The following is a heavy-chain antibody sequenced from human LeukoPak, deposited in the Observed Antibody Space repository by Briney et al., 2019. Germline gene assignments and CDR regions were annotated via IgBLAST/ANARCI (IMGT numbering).Heavy chain of an antibody. J-gene: IGHJ4*02. V-gene: IGHV3-7*01. Sequence: QTGGSLRLSCAASGFTFSSYWMSWVRQAPGKGLEWVANIKQDGSEKYYVDSVKGRFTISRDNAKNSLYLQMNSLRAEDTAVYYCAREGCSGGSCYHADYWGQGTLVTVSS. CDR1: GFTFSSYW. CDR3: AREGCSGGSCYHADY. D-gene: IGHD2-15*01. CDR2: IKQDGSEK.